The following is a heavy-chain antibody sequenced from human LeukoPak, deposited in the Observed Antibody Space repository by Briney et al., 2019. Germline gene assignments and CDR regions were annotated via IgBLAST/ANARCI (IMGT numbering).Heavy chain of an antibody. CDR3: ARDPSRWELLNFDY. CDR1: GFTFSSYE. CDR2: ISSSGDKI. J-gene: IGHJ4*02. V-gene: IGHV3-48*03. D-gene: IGHD1-26*01. Sequence: GGSLRLSCAGSGFTFSSYEMNWVRQAPGKRLQWVSYISSSGDKIYYANSVKGRFTISRDNAKDSLYLQMNSLRAEDTAVYYCARDPSRWELLNFDYWGQGTLVTVSS.